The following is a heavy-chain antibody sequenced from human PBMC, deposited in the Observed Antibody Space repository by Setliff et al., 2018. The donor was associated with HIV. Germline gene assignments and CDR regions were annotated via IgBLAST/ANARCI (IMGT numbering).Heavy chain of an antibody. D-gene: IGHD1-7*01. V-gene: IGHV4-34*01. CDR2: INHSGNT. Sequence: ASETLSLTCVVYGGSFSDYYWSWIRQPPWKGLEWIGEINHSGNTTYNPSLKSRVTMSVDTTKNQFSLKLNTVTAAETATYYCLLDVPLILRTSPPLWGQGTPVKVSS. CDR1: GGSFSDYY. CDR3: LLDVPLILRTSPPL. J-gene: IGHJ4*02.